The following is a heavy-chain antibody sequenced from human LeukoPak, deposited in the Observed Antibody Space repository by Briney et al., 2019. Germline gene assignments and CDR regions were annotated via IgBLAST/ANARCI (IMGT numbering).Heavy chain of an antibody. V-gene: IGHV3-33*01. CDR3: ARELYYYDSSGYYW. J-gene: IGHJ4*02. CDR1: GFTFSSHG. CDR2: IWYDGSNK. Sequence: GGSLRLSCAASGFTFSSHGMHWVRQAPGKGLEWVAVIWYDGSNKYYADSVKGRFTISRDNSKNTLYLQMNSLRAEDTAVYYCARELYYYDSSGYYWWGQGTLVTVSS. D-gene: IGHD3-22*01.